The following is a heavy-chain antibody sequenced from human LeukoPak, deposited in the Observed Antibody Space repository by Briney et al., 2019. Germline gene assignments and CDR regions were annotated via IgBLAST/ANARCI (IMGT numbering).Heavy chain of an antibody. Sequence: SETLSLTFTVSGGSINTVSYYWSWIRQHPGKDLEWIGYIYYIGSTYYNPSLESRLTISIDTSKNQFSLKLSSVTAADTAVYYCARSIAAAGKFDYWGQGTLVIVSS. CDR3: ARSIAAAGKFDY. V-gene: IGHV4-31*03. J-gene: IGHJ4*02. CDR1: GGSINTVSYY. D-gene: IGHD6-13*01. CDR2: IYYIGST.